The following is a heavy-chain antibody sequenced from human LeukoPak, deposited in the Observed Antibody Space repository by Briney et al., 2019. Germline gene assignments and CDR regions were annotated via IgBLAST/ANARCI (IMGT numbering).Heavy chain of an antibody. J-gene: IGHJ4*02. V-gene: IGHV3-30*18. Sequence: GGSLRLPCAASGFTFSSYGMHWVRQTPGKGLEWVALISYDGTNKYNAEFVKGRFIISRDNSKNTLYLQMNSLRAEDTAVYYCAKDANYYYDSSGPDYWGQGTLVTVSS. CDR1: GFTFSSYG. D-gene: IGHD3-22*01. CDR3: AKDANYYYDSSGPDY. CDR2: ISYDGTNK.